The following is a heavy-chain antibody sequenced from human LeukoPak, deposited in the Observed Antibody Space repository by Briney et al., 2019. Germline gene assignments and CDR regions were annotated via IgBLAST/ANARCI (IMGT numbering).Heavy chain of an antibody. CDR1: GFTFSDYW. V-gene: IGHV3-7*01. CDR3: ARGWNYAFRFDY. Sequence: TGRSLRLSCAASGFTFSDYWMTWVRQAPGKGLEWVAHIKQDGSERYYGDSVKGRFTISRDNAKNLVYLQMNSLGAEDTAIYYCARGWNYAFRFDYWGQGTLVTVSS. D-gene: IGHD1-7*01. J-gene: IGHJ4*02. CDR2: IKQDGSER.